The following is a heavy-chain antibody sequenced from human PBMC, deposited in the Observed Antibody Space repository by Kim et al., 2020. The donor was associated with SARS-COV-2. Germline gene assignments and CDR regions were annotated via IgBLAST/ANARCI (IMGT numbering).Heavy chain of an antibody. CDR3: ARGDGDYSYWYFDL. D-gene: IGHD4-17*01. Sequence: TPSLKGRVTISVGPSKNQFSLKLSSVTAADTAVYYCARGDGDYSYWYFDLWGRGTLVTVSS. J-gene: IGHJ2*01. V-gene: IGHV4-34*13.